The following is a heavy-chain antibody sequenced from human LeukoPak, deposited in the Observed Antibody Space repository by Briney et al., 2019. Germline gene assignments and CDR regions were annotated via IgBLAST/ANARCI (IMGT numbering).Heavy chain of an antibody. CDR3: ARQPHSSSSGPSDAFDI. CDR2: IYYSGST. V-gene: IGHV4-59*01. J-gene: IGHJ3*02. D-gene: IGHD6-6*01. Sequence: SETLSLTCTVSGGSISSYYWSWIRQPPGKGLEWIGYIYYSGSTNYNPSLKSRVTISVDTSKNQFSLKLSSVTAADTAVYYCARQPHSSSSGPSDAFDIWGQGTMVTVSS. CDR1: GGSISSYY.